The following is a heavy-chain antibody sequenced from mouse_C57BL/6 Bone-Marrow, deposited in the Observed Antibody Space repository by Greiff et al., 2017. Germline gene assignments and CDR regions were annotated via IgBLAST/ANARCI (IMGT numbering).Heavy chain of an antibody. J-gene: IGHJ2*01. CDR1: GFTFSSYA. CDR2: ISDGGSYT. Sequence: EVHLVESGGGLVKPGGSLKLSCAASGFTFSSYAMSWVRQTPEKRLEWVATISDGGSYTYYPDNVKGRFTISRDNAKNNLYLQMSHLKSEDTAMYYCAKLFAYWGQGTTLTVSS. V-gene: IGHV5-4*01. CDR3: AKLFAY.